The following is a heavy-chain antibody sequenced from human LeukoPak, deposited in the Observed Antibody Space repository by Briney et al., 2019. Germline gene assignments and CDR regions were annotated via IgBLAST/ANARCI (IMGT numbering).Heavy chain of an antibody. CDR2: IYPNSGAT. CDR1: GYTFTGYY. J-gene: IGHJ4*02. Sequence: GASVKVSCKASGYTFTGYYMHWVRQAPGQGLEWMGWIYPNSGATKYAQQFQVRVTMTRDTSISTAYMELSGLRSDDTAVYYCGTLLSNGPFDYWGQGSLVTVSS. CDR3: GTLLSNGPFDY. V-gene: IGHV1-2*02.